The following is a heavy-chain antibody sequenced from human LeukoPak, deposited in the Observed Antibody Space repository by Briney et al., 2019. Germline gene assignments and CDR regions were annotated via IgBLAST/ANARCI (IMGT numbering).Heavy chain of an antibody. CDR2: ISGSGGST. D-gene: IGHD4-17*01. J-gene: IGHJ4*02. V-gene: IGHV3-23*01. Sequence: PGGSLRLSCAASGFXFSSYAMSWVRQAPGKGLEWVSAISGSGGSTYYADSVKGRFTISRDNSKDKVYLQMNSLRAEDTAVYYCVATVTILDYWGQGSLVTVSS. CDR3: VATVTILDY. CDR1: GFXFSSYA.